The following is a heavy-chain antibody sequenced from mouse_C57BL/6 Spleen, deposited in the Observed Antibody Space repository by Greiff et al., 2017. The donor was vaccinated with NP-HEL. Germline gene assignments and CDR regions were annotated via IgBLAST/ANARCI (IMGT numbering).Heavy chain of an antibody. V-gene: IGHV14-4*01. J-gene: IGHJ2*01. Sequence: EVQLQQSGAELVRPGASVKLSCTASGFNIKDDYMHWVKQRPEQGLEWIGWIDPENGDTEYASKFQGKATITADTSSNTAYLQLSSLTSEDTAVYYCTTYGYYEYYFDYWGQGTTLTVSS. D-gene: IGHD2-3*01. CDR2: IDPENGDT. CDR1: GFNIKDDY. CDR3: TTYGYYEYYFDY.